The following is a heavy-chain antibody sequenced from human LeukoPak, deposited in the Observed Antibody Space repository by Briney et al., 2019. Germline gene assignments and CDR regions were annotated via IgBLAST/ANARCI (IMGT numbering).Heavy chain of an antibody. CDR1: GFTFSSYG. CDR2: ISYDGSNK. D-gene: IGHD6-19*01. V-gene: IGHV3-30*18. Sequence: PGRSLRLSCAASGFTFSSYGTHWVRQAPGKGLEWVAVISYDGSNKYYADSVKGRFTISRDNSKNTLYLQMNSLRAEDTAVYYCAKDLNPLGSSGWYDTPLFDPWGQGTLVTVSS. CDR3: AKDLNPLGSSGWYDTPLFDP. J-gene: IGHJ5*02.